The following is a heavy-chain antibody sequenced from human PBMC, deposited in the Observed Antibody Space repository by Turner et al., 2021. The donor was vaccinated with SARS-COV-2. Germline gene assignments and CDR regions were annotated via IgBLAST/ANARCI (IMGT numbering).Heavy chain of an antibody. CDR1: GFTLNNFA. CDR2: INGTGHVT. D-gene: IGHD1-26*01. V-gene: IGHV3-23*01. J-gene: IGHJ4*02. CDR3: AKCVTTCQTKGLDN. Sequence: EVQLLESGGGLVQPGGSLRLSCASSGFTLNNFAMSCVRQAPGKGLEWVSAINGTGHVTHYVDSVKGRFTISRDSSKNTLYLQMNSLRVEDTAIYYCAKCVTTCQTKGLDNWGQGTLVTVSS.